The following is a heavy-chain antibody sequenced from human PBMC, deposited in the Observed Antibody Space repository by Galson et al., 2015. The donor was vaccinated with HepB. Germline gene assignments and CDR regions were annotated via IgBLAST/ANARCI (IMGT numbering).Heavy chain of an antibody. CDR3: ARVVGATTYFDY. CDR1: GYTFTSYD. CDR2: MNPNSGNT. Sequence: SVKVSCKASGYTFTSYDINWVRQATGQGLEWMGWMNPNSGNTGYAQKFQGWVTMTRDTSISTAYMELSRLRSDDTAVYYCARVVGATTYFDYWGQGTLVTVSS. J-gene: IGHJ4*02. D-gene: IGHD1-26*01. V-gene: IGHV1-8*01.